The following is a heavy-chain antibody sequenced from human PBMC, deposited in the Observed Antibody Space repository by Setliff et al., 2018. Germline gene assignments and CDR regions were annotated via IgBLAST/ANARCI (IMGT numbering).Heavy chain of an antibody. V-gene: IGHV3-21*06. Sequence: GGSLRLSCAASTFTLGTYSMHWVRQAPGKGLAWVSSISPYSDYIYYGDSVKGRFTISRDNAKNPLYLQMNSLGAEDTAVYFCSRSPANGGDECLDVWGQGTMVTVSS. CDR3: SRSPANGGDECLDV. J-gene: IGHJ3*01. CDR1: TFTLGTYS. D-gene: IGHD3-10*01. CDR2: ISPYSDYI.